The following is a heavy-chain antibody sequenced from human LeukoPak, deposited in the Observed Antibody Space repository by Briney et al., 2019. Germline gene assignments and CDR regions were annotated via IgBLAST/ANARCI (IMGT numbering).Heavy chain of an antibody. CDR2: ISYDGSNK. CDR1: GFTFSSYG. D-gene: IGHD3-22*01. J-gene: IGHJ4*02. Sequence: PGGSLRLSCAASGFTFSSYGMHWVRQAPGKGLEWVAVISYDGSNKYYADSVKGRFTISRGNSKNTLYLQMNSLRAEDTAVYYCAKAWDSSGLYYFDYWGQGTLVTVSS. CDR3: AKAWDSSGLYYFDY. V-gene: IGHV3-30*18.